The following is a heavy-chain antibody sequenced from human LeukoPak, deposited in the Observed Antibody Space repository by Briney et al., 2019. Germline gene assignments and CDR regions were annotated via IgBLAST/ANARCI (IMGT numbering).Heavy chain of an antibody. D-gene: IGHD3-22*01. Sequence: GGSLRLSCAASGFTFSSYSVNWVLQAPGKGLEWVSSIGSSSNYIYYADSVKGRFTISRDNAKNSLYLQMNSLRAEDTAVYYCARDPYYDSSGYPAGDAFDIWGQGTMVAVSS. CDR2: IGSSSNYI. J-gene: IGHJ3*02. V-gene: IGHV3-21*01. CDR1: GFTFSSYS. CDR3: ARDPYYDSSGYPAGDAFDI.